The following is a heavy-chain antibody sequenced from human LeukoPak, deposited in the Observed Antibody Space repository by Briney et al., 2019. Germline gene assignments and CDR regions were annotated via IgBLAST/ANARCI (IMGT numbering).Heavy chain of an antibody. CDR3: ATNYLDAFDI. CDR1: GGSISSGGYY. CDR2: IYYSGSA. J-gene: IGHJ3*02. V-gene: IGHV4-31*03. D-gene: IGHD5-24*01. Sequence: SQTLSLTCTVSGGSISSGGYYWSWIRQHPGKGLEWIGYIYYSGSAYYNPSLKSRVTISVDTSKNQFSLKLNSVTAADTAVYYCATNYLDAFDIWDQGTMVTVSS.